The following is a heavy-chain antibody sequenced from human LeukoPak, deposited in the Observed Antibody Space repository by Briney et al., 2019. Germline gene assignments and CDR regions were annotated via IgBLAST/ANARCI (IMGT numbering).Heavy chain of an antibody. V-gene: IGHV3-7*01. J-gene: IGHJ4*02. D-gene: IGHD2-2*01. CDR3: ASSPGEYQLLFPFDY. CDR2: IKQDGSEK. Sequence: PSETLSLTCTVSGGSISSYYWSWIRQPPGKGLEWVANIKQDGSEKYYVDSVKGRFTISRDNAKNSLYLQMNSLRAEDTAVYYCASSPGEYQLLFPFDYWGQGTLVTVSS. CDR1: GGSISSYY.